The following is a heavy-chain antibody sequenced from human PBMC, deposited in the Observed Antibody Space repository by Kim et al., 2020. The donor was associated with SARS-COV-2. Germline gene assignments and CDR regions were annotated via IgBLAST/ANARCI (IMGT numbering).Heavy chain of an antibody. D-gene: IGHD4-4*01. CDR2: IIPIFGTA. J-gene: IGHJ6*02. CDR3: ARDPLTTVTYEGPYYGMDV. CDR1: GGTFSSYA. V-gene: IGHV1-69*13. Sequence: SVKVSCKASGGTFSSYAISWVRQAPGQGLEWMGGIIPIFGTANYAQKFQGRVTITADESTSTAYMELSSLRSEDTAVYYCARDPLTTVTYEGPYYGMDVWGQGTTVTVSS.